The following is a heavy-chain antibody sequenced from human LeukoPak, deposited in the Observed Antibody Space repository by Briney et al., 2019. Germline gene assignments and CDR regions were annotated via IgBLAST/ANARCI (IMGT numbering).Heavy chain of an antibody. CDR3: AKDRYYYGSGTYPLDY. Sequence: GGSLRLSCAASGITFSSFGMHWARLAPGKGLEWLAIISYDGNNKYYADSVKGRFTISRDNSKNTVYLQMNSLRAEDTAVYYCAKDRYYYGSGTYPLDYWGQGTLVTVSS. CDR2: ISYDGNNK. D-gene: IGHD3-10*01. CDR1: GITFSSFG. J-gene: IGHJ4*02. V-gene: IGHV3-30*18.